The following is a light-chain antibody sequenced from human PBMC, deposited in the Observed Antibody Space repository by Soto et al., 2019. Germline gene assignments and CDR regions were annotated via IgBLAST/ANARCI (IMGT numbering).Light chain of an antibody. CDR3: QKYNSAPP. Sequence: IQMTQSPSSLSASVGDRVTITCRASQDINNYLAWYQQKPGKAPQLLIYAASTLHSGVPSRFSGSGSGTDFTLTISSLQPEDVATYYCQKYNSAPPFGGGTKVDIK. V-gene: IGKV1-27*01. CDR2: AAS. J-gene: IGKJ4*01. CDR1: QDINNY.